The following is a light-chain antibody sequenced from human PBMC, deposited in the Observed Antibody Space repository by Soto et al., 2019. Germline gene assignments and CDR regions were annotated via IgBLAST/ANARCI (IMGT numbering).Light chain of an antibody. V-gene: IGLV2-14*03. CDR1: SSDVGGYNY. Sequence: QSALTQPASVSGSPGQSITISCTGTSSDVGGYNYVSWYQQHPGKAPKLMIYDVSNRPSGVSNRFSGSKSGNTASLTISGLLAEDEAAYYCSSYTSSSTVVFGGGTKLTVL. J-gene: IGLJ2*01. CDR2: DVS. CDR3: SSYTSSSTVV.